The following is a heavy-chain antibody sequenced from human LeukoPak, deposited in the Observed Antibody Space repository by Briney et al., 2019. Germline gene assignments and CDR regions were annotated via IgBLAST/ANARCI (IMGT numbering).Heavy chain of an antibody. CDR3: AKDPNGDYVGAFDT. CDR2: NGITSEYI. D-gene: IGHD4-17*01. V-gene: IGHV3-23*01. Sequence: GGSLRLSCAASGFTITAYAMSWVRQSPGKGLEWVSGNGITSEYIHYADSVKGRFTISRDNSKNTVYLEMSSLRAEDAAVYYCAKDPNGDYVGAFDTWGQGTMVIVSS. CDR1: GFTITAYA. J-gene: IGHJ3*02.